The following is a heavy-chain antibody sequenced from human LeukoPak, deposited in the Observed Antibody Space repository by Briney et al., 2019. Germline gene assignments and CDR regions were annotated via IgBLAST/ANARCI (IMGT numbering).Heavy chain of an antibody. Sequence: PSETLSLTCTVSGDSISSTYWWSWVRQPPGKGLEWIGEIYHTGSANYNPSLKSRVTISVDRSKNHFSLRLTSVTAADTAVYYCARVGDSFDYWGQGTLVTVSS. CDR2: IYHTGSA. CDR3: ARVGDSFDY. J-gene: IGHJ4*02. CDR1: GDSISSTYW. V-gene: IGHV4-4*02.